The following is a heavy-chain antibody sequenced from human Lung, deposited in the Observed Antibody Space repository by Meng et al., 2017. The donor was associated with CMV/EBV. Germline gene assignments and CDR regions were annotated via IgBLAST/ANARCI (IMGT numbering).Heavy chain of an antibody. Sequence: ASXXVSXKASGYTFITYYIHWVRQAPGQGLEWMGRINPDGGTTTYSQKFQGGVTLTSDTSTNTVYMELSRLRYEDTAVYYCARDLVGYDAFDVWCQGKMVTVSS. V-gene: IGHV1-46*01. CDR3: ARDLVGYDAFDV. J-gene: IGHJ3*01. CDR2: INPDGGTT. D-gene: IGHD3-22*01. CDR1: GYTFITYY.